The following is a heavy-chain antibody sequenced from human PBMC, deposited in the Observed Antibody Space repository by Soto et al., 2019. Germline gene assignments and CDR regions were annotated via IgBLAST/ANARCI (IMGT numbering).Heavy chain of an antibody. Sequence: GGSLRLSCAASGFTVSSNYMXWVRQAPGKGLEWVSLIYSGGNTNYADSVKGRFTISRDNSKNTLYLQMNSLRAEDTAVYYCARAGVAVAGPNWYFDLWGRGTLVTVSS. CDR2: IYSGGNT. CDR3: ARAGVAVAGPNWYFDL. D-gene: IGHD6-19*01. CDR1: GFTVSSNY. V-gene: IGHV3-53*01. J-gene: IGHJ2*01.